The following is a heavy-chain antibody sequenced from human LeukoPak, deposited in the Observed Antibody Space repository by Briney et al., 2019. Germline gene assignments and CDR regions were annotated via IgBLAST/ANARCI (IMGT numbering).Heavy chain of an antibody. D-gene: IGHD3-10*01. CDR3: ARDDNYYGSGSYYRSVEY. CDR1: GFTFSSYG. Sequence: PGGSLRLSCAASGFTFSSYGIHGVRQAPGKGREGVAVIWFDGSNKYYADSVKGRFTISRDNSKNTLYLQMNSLSGEDTAVYYCARDDNYYGSGSYYRSVEYWGQGTLVTVSS. J-gene: IGHJ4*02. V-gene: IGHV3-33*01. CDR2: IWFDGSNK.